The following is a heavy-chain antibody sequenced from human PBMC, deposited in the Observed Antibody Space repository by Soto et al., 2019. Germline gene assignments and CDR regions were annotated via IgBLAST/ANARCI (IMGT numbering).Heavy chain of an antibody. D-gene: IGHD1-7*01. Sequence: GASVKVSCKAFGYTFNAFYMHWVRQAPGQGLEWMGVINPSGDGTSYAQKFQGRVTMTRDTSTSTVYMELSSLRSEDTAVYYCARDTGTTAKTFDYWGQGTLVTVSS. CDR3: ARDTGTTAKTFDY. CDR1: GYTFNAFY. CDR2: INPSGDGT. J-gene: IGHJ4*02. V-gene: IGHV1-46*02.